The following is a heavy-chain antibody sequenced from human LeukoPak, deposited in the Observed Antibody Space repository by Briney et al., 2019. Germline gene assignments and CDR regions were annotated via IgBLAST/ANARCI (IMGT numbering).Heavy chain of an antibody. Sequence: GGSLRLSCAAPGFTFSSYAMHWVRQAPGKGLEYVSAISSNGGSTYYANSVKGRFTISRDNSKNTLYLQMGSLRAEDMAVYYCAREMGYGSNSGFDYWGQGTLVTVSS. CDR1: GFTFSSYA. J-gene: IGHJ4*02. CDR3: AREMGYGSNSGFDY. CDR2: ISSNGGST. V-gene: IGHV3-64*01. D-gene: IGHD3-10*01.